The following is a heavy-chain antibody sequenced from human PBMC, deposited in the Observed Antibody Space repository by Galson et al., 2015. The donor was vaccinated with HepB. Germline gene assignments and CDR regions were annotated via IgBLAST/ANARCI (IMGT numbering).Heavy chain of an antibody. V-gene: IGHV3-30-3*01. CDR2: ISYDESNE. Sequence: SLRLSCAGSGFSFSSYAMHWARQAPGKGLEWVAVISYDESNEYYADSVRGRFSISRDNSENTLHLQMNSLRAEDTALYYCARAYNSGWQIDDWGQGTLVTVSS. J-gene: IGHJ4*02. D-gene: IGHD6-19*01. CDR3: ARAYNSGWQIDD. CDR1: GFSFSSYA.